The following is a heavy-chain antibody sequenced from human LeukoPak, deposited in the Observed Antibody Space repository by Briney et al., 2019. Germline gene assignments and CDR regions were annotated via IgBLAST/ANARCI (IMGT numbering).Heavy chain of an antibody. CDR3: AKDRGRSGYDAFDI. CDR2: ISWNSGSI. V-gene: IGHV3-9*01. J-gene: IGHJ3*02. Sequence: GRSLRLSCAASGFTFDDYAMHWVRQAPGKGLEWVSGISWNSGSIGYADSVKGRFTISRDNAKNSLYLQMNSLRAEDTALYCCAKDRGRSGYDAFDIWGQGTMVTVSS. D-gene: IGHD6-19*01. CDR1: GFTFDDYA.